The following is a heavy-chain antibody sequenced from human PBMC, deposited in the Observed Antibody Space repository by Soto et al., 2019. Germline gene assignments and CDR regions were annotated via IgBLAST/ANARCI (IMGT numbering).Heavy chain of an antibody. CDR1: GFTFDDYA. D-gene: IGHD6-19*01. V-gene: IGHV3-9*01. CDR3: AKDGSGWPYYYYGMDV. Sequence: EVQLVESGGGLVQPGRSLRLSCAASGFTFDDYAMHWVRQAPGKGLEWVSGISWNSGSTYYADSVKGRFTISRDNSKNTLYLQMNSLRAEDTAVYYCAKDGSGWPYYYYGMDVWGQGTTVTVSS. CDR2: ISWNSGST. J-gene: IGHJ6*02.